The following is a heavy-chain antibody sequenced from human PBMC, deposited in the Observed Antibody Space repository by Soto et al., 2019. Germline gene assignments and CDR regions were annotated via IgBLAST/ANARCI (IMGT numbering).Heavy chain of an antibody. CDR1: GAYITSSNW. Sequence: SDTLSLTSAVSGAYITSSNWRSGVRQPPGKGLEWIGEIYHSGTTNYNPSLKSRVTISVDKSKNQFSLSLSSVTAADTAIYYCASRRDGYSVIAYWGQGTLVTVSS. CDR2: IYHSGTT. CDR3: ASRRDGYSVIAY. J-gene: IGHJ4*02. D-gene: IGHD5-18*01. V-gene: IGHV4-4*02.